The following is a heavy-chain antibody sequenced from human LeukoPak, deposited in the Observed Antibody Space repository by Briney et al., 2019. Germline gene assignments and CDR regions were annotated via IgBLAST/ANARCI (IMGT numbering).Heavy chain of an antibody. J-gene: IGHJ4*02. CDR3: ARHQRGEYSDY. Sequence: SETLSLTCTVPGGSITNYCWGWIRQPPGEGLEWLGHVCSSGSTNYNPSLKSRLTISIDTSKTQLSLKLSSVTAADTAVYHCARHQRGEYSDYGGQGTLVTVSS. CDR1: GGSITNYC. CDR2: VCSSGST. D-gene: IGHD3-10*01. V-gene: IGHV4-59*08.